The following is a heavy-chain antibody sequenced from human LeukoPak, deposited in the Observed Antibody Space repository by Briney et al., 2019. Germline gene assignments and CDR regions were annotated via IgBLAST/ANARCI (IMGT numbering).Heavy chain of an antibody. D-gene: IGHD5-12*01. CDR2: INPNSGGT. CDR1: GYTFTGYY. J-gene: IGHJ3*02. V-gene: IGHV1-2*02. Sequence: ASVKVSCKASGYTFTGYYMHWVRQAPGQGLEWMGWINPNSGGTNYAQKFQGRVTMTRDTSISTAYMELSRLRSDDTAVYYCASEFAATIKGNAFDIWGQGTMVTVSS. CDR3: ASEFAATIKGNAFDI.